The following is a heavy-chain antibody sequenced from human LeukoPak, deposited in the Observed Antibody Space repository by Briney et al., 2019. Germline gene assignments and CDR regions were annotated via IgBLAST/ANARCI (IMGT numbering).Heavy chain of an antibody. D-gene: IGHD3-22*01. CDR2: IKQDGSNQ. CDR1: GFTFRDYW. J-gene: IGHJ4*02. CDR3: ARLRGYQSNFGD. V-gene: IGHV3-7*01. Sequence: RPGGALRLSCAASGFTFRDYWMSWVRQAPGKGLEWVANIKQDGSNQDFVDSVKGRFTISRDNAKNLLYLQMNSLRVEGSAVYYCARLRGYQSNFGDWGQGTLVIVSS.